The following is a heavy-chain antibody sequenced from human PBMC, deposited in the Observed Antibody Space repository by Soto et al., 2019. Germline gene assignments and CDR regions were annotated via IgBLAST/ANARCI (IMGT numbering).Heavy chain of an antibody. CDR2: ISGSGGST. CDR3: AKGISSSWYAPYYFDY. Sequence: GGSLRLSCAASGFTFSSYAMSWVRQAPGKGLEWVSAISGSGGSTYYADSVKGRFTISRDNSKNTLYLQMNSLRAEDTAVYYCAKGISSSWYAPYYFDYWGQGTLVTVSS. V-gene: IGHV3-23*01. D-gene: IGHD6-13*01. CDR1: GFTFSSYA. J-gene: IGHJ4*02.